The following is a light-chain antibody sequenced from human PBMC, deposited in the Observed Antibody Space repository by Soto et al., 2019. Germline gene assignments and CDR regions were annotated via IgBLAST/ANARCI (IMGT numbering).Light chain of an antibody. J-gene: IGLJ7*01. V-gene: IGLV1-51*01. CDR3: ATWDSSLRAYV. CDR2: DYN. CDR1: TSNIGNNY. Sequence: QSVLTQPPSVSAAPGQKVTISCSGSTSNIGNNYVSWYQHLPGAAPKLLIYDYNRRPSGIPDRFSGSRSGTLATLGITGLQTGDEADYYCATWDSSLRAYVFGPGTQLTVL.